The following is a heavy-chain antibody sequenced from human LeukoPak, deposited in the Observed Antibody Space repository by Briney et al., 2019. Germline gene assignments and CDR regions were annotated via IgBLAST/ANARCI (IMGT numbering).Heavy chain of an antibody. CDR3: ARARVGSTYSFDC. D-gene: IGHD1-26*01. CDR2: IYIGGST. V-gene: IGHV3-53*01. Sequence: GGSLRLPCAAFGMTVSSNYISWVRQAPGKGLEWVSVIYIGGSTYFADSVKGRFTISRDYSQNTVYLQMNSLRDEDTAVYFCARARVGSTYSFDCWGQGTLVTVSS. CDR1: GMTVSSNY. J-gene: IGHJ4*02.